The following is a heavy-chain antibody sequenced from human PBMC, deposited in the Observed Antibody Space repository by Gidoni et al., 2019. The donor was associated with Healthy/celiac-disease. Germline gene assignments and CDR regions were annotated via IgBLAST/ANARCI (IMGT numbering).Heavy chain of an antibody. J-gene: IGHJ3*02. V-gene: IGHV3-23*01. Sequence: EVQLLESWGGLVQPGGSLRLYCAAPGFTFSSYAMSWVRQAPGKGLEWVSAISGSGGSTYYADSVKGRFTISRDNSKNTLYLQMNSLRAEDTAVYYCAKGITIFGAIGAFDIWGQGTMVTVSS. CDR1: GFTFSSYA. CDR3: AKGITIFGAIGAFDI. CDR2: ISGSGGST. D-gene: IGHD3-3*01.